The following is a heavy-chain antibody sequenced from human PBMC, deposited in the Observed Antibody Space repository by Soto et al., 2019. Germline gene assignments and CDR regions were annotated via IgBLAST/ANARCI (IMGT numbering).Heavy chain of an antibody. CDR3: AKRDSGSGRSPPLINY. D-gene: IGHD3-10*01. CDR1: GFTFSSYS. Sequence: QLLESGGGLVQPGGSLRLSCAASGFTFSSYSMNWVRQAPGKGLQWVATVGGGGDNIFYAASVKGRFTISRDDSQNMVFLQMNSLRPEDTAVYFCAKRDSGSGRSPPLINYWGQGTLVTVSS. J-gene: IGHJ4*02. V-gene: IGHV3-23*01. CDR2: VGGGGDNI.